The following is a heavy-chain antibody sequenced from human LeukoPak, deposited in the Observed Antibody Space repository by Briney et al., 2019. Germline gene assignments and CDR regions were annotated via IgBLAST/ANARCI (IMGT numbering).Heavy chain of an antibody. CDR1: GGSFCRYY. V-gene: IGHV4-34*01. J-gene: IGHJ4*02. CDR2: INHSGST. CDR3: ARGLGREPLDY. Sequence: ASETLSLTCAVYGGSFCRYYWSWIRQPPGKGLEWIGEINHSGSTNYNPSLKSRVTISVDTSKNQFSLKLSSVTAADTAVYYCARGLGREPLDYWGQGTLVTVSS. D-gene: IGHD1-14*01.